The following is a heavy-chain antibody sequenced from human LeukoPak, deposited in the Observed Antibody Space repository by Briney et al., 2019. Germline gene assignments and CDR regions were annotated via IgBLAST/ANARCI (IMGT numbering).Heavy chain of an antibody. V-gene: IGHV4-30-4*08. CDR1: GGSISSGDYY. J-gene: IGHJ4*02. CDR2: IYYSGST. Sequence: SETLSLTCTVSGGSISSGDYYWSWIRQPPGRGLEWLGYIYYSGSTYYNPSLKSRVTISVDTSKNQFSLKLSSVTAADTAVYYCARGGGRDIVVVPAAISRHYYLDYWGQGTLVTVSS. D-gene: IGHD2-2*02. CDR3: ARGGGRDIVVVPAAISRHYYLDY.